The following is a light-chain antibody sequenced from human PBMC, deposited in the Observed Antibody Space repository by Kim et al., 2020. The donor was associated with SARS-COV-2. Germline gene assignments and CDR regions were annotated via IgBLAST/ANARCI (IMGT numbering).Light chain of an antibody. Sequence: PGETVTLTCGDNSGAVTSVHYPYWVQQKPGQAPRTLIYDTNNKHSWTPARFSGSLLGDKAALTLSGAQPEDEAEYYCSLFYGGPVVFGGGTQLTVL. CDR1: SGAVTSVHY. V-gene: IGLV7-46*01. J-gene: IGLJ2*01. CDR2: DTN. CDR3: SLFYGGPVV.